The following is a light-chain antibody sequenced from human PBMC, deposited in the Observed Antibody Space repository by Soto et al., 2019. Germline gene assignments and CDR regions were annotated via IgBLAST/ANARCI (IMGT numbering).Light chain of an antibody. V-gene: IGKV3-11*01. Sequence: ETVLTQSPATLSLSPGERATLSCRASQSVSSQVAWYQQKPGQTPMILIFDAFKRATGIPARFSGSQSGTDFTLTITSLEPEDFGLYYCQQRSNWPPGFGQGTRLEIK. J-gene: IGKJ5*01. CDR2: DAF. CDR1: QSVSSQ. CDR3: QQRSNWPPG.